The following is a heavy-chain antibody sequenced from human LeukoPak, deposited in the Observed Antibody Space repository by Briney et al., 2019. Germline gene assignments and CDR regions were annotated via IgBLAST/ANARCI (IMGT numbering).Heavy chain of an antibody. D-gene: IGHD3-10*01. CDR3: AKDLNYGSGSYYNS. J-gene: IGHJ4*02. Sequence: GRSLRLSCAASGFTFSSYGMHWVRQAPGKGLEWVAVISYDGSNKYYADSVKGRFTISRDNSKNTLYLQMNSLRAEDTAVYYCAKDLNYGSGSYYNSWGQGTLVTVSS. CDR1: GFTFSSYG. CDR2: ISYDGSNK. V-gene: IGHV3-30*18.